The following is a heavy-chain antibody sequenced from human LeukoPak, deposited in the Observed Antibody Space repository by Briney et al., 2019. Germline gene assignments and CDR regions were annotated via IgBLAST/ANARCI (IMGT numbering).Heavy chain of an antibody. CDR2: ISGSGGST. V-gene: IGHV3-23*01. Sequence: GGSLRLSCAASGFTFSSYGMSWVRQAPGKGLEWVSAISGSGGSTYYADSVKGRFTISRDNAKSSLYLQMNSLRDEDTAVYYCARRYNWNAGSWFDPWGQGTLVTVSS. CDR3: ARRYNWNAGSWFDP. J-gene: IGHJ5*02. D-gene: IGHD1-1*01. CDR1: GFTFSSYG.